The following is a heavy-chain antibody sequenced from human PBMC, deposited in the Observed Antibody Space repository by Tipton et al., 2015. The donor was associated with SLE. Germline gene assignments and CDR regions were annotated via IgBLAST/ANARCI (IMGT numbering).Heavy chain of an antibody. CDR1: GGSISSGSYY. Sequence: TLSLTCTVSGGSISSGSYYWSWIRQPAGKGLEWIGRIYTSGSTHYNPSLMSRVTISVDTSKNQFSLKLSSVTAADTAVYYCARHVWANWGFGYWGQGTLVTVSS. CDR2: IYTSGST. CDR3: ARHVWANWGFGY. V-gene: IGHV4-61*02. J-gene: IGHJ4*02. D-gene: IGHD7-27*01.